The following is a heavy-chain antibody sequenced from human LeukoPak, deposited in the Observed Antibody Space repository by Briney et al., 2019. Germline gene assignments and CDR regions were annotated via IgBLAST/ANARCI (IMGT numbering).Heavy chain of an antibody. J-gene: IGHJ6*03. D-gene: IGHD2-2*01. CDR2: IIPIFGTA. Sequence: SVKVSCKASGGTFSSYAISWVRQAPGQGLEWMGGIIPIFGTANYAQKFQGRVTITTDESTSTAYMELSSLRSEDTAVYYCASWGGPSGSSTRYYYYYYMDVWGEGTTVTVSS. CDR3: ASWGGPSGSSTRYYYYYYMDV. V-gene: IGHV1-69*05. CDR1: GGTFSSYA.